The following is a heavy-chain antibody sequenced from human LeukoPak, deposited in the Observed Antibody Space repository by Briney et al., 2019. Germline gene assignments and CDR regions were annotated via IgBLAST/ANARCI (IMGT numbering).Heavy chain of an antibody. CDR2: INPSGGST. CDR1: GYTLTELS. D-gene: IGHD3-22*01. J-gene: IGHJ2*01. CDR3: AREYYYDSSGYYHYWYFDL. V-gene: IGHV1-46*01. Sequence: ASVKVSCKVSGYTLTELSMHWVRQAPGQGLEWMGIINPSGGSTSYAQKFQGRVTMTRDTSTSTVYMELSSLRSEDTAVYYCAREYYYDSSGYYHYWYFDLWGRGTLVTVSS.